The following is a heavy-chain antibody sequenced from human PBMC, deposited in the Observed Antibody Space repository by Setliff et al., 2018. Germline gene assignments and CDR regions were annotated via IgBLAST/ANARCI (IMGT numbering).Heavy chain of an antibody. CDR2: IWFDGSNK. J-gene: IGHJ4*02. V-gene: IGHV3-30*02. D-gene: IGHD2-15*01. CDR3: ARTCSGSGCYAGLES. CDR1: GFTFGGSA. Sequence: SLRLSCASSGFTFGGSAMHWVRQAPGKGLEWVAFIWFDGSNKYYAASVTGRFTISRDNSKNTLYLQMNSLRPEDTAVYYCARTCSGSGCYAGLESWGQGTPVTVSS.